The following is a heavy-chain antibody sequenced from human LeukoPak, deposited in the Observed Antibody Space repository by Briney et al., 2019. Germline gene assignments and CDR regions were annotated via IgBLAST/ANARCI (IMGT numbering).Heavy chain of an antibody. Sequence: GGSLRLSCAASGFTFSSYAVAWVRQAPGKGLEWVPSITSSDRTYYADSVKGRFTISRDNSKNTLYMEMTSLRAEDTAVYYCAKGDYGDCYWGQGTLVTVSS. CDR3: AKGDYGDCY. J-gene: IGHJ4*02. D-gene: IGHD4-17*01. CDR2: ITSSDRT. CDR1: GFTFSSYA. V-gene: IGHV3-23*01.